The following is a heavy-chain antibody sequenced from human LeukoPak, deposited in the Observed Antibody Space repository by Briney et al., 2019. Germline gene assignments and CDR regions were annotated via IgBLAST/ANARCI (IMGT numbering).Heavy chain of an antibody. Sequence: SETLSLTCTVSGGSISSYHWSWIRQPAGKGLEWIGRIYTSGSTNYNPSLKSRVTMSVDTSKNQFSLKLSSVTAADTAVYYCARGNYYDSSGYSPNWFDPWGQGTLVTVSS. CDR1: GGSISSYH. J-gene: IGHJ5*02. CDR2: IYTSGST. D-gene: IGHD3-22*01. CDR3: ARGNYYDSSGYSPNWFDP. V-gene: IGHV4-4*07.